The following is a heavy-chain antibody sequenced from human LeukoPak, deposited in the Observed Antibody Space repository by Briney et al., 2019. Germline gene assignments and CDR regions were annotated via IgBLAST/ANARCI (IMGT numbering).Heavy chain of an antibody. D-gene: IGHD3-22*01. CDR1: GFTFDDYG. CDR2: INWNGGST. V-gene: IGHV3-20*04. Sequence: GGSLRLSCAASGFTFDDYGMSWVRQAPGKGLEWVSGINWNGGSTGCADSVKGRFTISRDNAKNSLYLQMNSLRAEDTALYYCARSSHPDYEEPFDIWGQGTMVTVSS. J-gene: IGHJ3*02. CDR3: ARSSHPDYEEPFDI.